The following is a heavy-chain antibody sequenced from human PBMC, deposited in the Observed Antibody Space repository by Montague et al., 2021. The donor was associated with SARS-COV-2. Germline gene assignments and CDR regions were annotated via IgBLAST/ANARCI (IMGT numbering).Heavy chain of an antibody. CDR3: ARELQYNWFDP. V-gene: IGHV4-31*11. Sequence: TLSLTCAVSGCSISSGGYYWSWIRQHPGKGLEWIGYIYYSGSTYYNPSLKSRVTISVDTSKNQFSLNLSSVTAADTAMYYCARELQYNWFDPWGQGTLVTVSS. CDR1: GCSISSGGYY. D-gene: IGHD2-21*02. CDR2: IYYSGST. J-gene: IGHJ5*02.